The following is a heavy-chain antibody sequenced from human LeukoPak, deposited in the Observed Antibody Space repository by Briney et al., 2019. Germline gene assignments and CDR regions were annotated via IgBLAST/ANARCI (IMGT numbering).Heavy chain of an antibody. J-gene: IGHJ5*02. Sequence: SETLSLTCAVYGGSFSGYYRSWIRQPPGKGLEWIGEINHSGSTNYNPSLKSRVTISVDTSKNQFSLKLSSVTAADTAVYYCARSHYYDSSGSQNNWFDPWGQGTLVTVSS. CDR2: INHSGST. V-gene: IGHV4-34*01. CDR3: ARSHYYDSSGSQNNWFDP. CDR1: GGSFSGYY. D-gene: IGHD3-22*01.